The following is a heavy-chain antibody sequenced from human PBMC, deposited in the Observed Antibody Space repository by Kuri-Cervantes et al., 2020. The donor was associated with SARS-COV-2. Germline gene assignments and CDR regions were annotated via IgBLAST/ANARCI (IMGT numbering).Heavy chain of an antibody. CDR1: GGSISSDNW. CDR2: IWHSGST. D-gene: IGHD3-22*01. CDR3: SRRIHYDSSGYFGYYYGLDV. Sequence: SETLSLTCAVSGGSISSDNWWSWVRQPPGKELEWIGEIWHSGSTKYNPSLKSRVTILVDKSKNQFSLKLSSVTAADTAVYYCSRRIHYDSSGYFGYYYGLDVWGQGTTVTVSS. V-gene: IGHV4-4*02. J-gene: IGHJ6*02.